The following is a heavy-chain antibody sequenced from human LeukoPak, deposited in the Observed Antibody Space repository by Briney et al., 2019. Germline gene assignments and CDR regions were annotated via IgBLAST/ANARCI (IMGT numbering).Heavy chain of an antibody. CDR1: GYIVIDKP. CDR3: AARPDSNRGPYDY. D-gene: IGHD1/OR15-1a*01. Sequence: GGSLGLSCEASGYIVIDKPITWDRQAAGKRLEWVSVIYSDGSTYYSEPVKGRFYISRDNSKNTLYLQMNSLGADDTAVYYCAARPDSNRGPYDYWGQGTLVTVSS. CDR2: IYSDGST. V-gene: IGHV3-66*01. J-gene: IGHJ4*02.